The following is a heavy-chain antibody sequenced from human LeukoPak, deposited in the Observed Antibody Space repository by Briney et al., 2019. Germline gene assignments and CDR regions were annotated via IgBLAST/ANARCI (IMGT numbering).Heavy chain of an antibody. D-gene: IGHD1-26*01. V-gene: IGHV4-59*01. J-gene: IGHJ4*02. Sequence: PSETLSLTCTVSGGSISSYYWSWIRQPPGKGLEWIGYIYYSGSTNYNPSLKSRVTISVDTSKNQFSLKLSSVTAADTAVYYCARGPEWELRYFDYWGQGTLVTVSS. CDR1: GGSISSYY. CDR2: IYYSGST. CDR3: ARGPEWELRYFDY.